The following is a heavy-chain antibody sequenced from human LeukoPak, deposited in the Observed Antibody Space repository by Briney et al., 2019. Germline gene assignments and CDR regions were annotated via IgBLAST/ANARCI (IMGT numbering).Heavy chain of an antibody. CDR2: IKQDGSEE. Sequence: GGSLRLSCAASGFTSSYYWMSWVRQAPGEGLEWVANIKQDGSEEMYVGSVKGRFTISRDNATNSVYLEMNSLSAEDTAVYCCARACDMTVCSFDHWGQGTLVTVSS. CDR3: ARACDMTVCSFDH. D-gene: IGHD3-16*01. J-gene: IGHJ4*02. V-gene: IGHV3-7*01. CDR1: GFTSSYYW.